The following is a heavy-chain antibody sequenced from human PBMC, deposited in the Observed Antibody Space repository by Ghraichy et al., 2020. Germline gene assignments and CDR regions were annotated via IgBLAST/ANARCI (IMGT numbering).Heavy chain of an antibody. V-gene: IGHV3-23*01. D-gene: IGHD3-22*01. Sequence: GGSLRLSCAVSGFTFSSYAMSWVRQAPGKGLEWVSAIRGSGSSTYYTDSVKGRFTISRDNSKNTLYLQMNSLRAEDTAVYYCAKDRDYSDSSGYYFNAFDIWGQGTMVTVSS. CDR3: AKDRDYSDSSGYYFNAFDI. J-gene: IGHJ3*02. CDR2: IRGSGSST. CDR1: GFTFSSYA.